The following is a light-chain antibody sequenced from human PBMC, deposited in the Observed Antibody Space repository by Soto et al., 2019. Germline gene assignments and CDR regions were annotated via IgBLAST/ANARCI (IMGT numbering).Light chain of an antibody. CDR2: GNS. J-gene: IGLJ3*02. V-gene: IGLV1-40*01. CDR3: QSFDSSLSGWV. CDR1: SSNIGAGYE. Sequence: QSVLTXPPSVSGAPGQRVTISCTGSSSNIGAGYEVHWYQQLPGTAPKLLIYGNSNRPSGVPDRFSGSKSGTSASLAITGLQAGDEADYYCQSFDSSLSGWVFGGGTKVTVL.